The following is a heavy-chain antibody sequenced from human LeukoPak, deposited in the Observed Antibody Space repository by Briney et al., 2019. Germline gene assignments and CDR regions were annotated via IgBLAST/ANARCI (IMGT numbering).Heavy chain of an antibody. J-gene: IGHJ4*02. V-gene: IGHV5-51*01. CDR1: GYSFTSYW. CDR2: IYPGDSDT. CDR3: ARLGGNRDNWNPGGYFDY. Sequence: GESLKISCKGSGYSFTSYWIGWVRQMPGKGLEWMGIIYPGDSDTRYSPSFQGQVTISADKSISTAYLQWSSLKASDTAMYYCARLGGNRDNWNPGGYFDYWGQGTLVTVSS. D-gene: IGHD1-20*01.